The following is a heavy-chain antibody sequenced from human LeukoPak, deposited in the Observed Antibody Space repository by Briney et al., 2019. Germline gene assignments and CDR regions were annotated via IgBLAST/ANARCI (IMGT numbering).Heavy chain of an antibody. V-gene: IGHV4-39*07. CDR1: GGSISSYY. J-gene: IGHJ4*02. D-gene: IGHD3-22*01. CDR2: IYYSGST. CDR3: ARGPDSSGYYYFDY. Sequence: SETLSLTCAVSGGSISSYYWGWIRQTPGKGLEWIGCIYYSGSTYYNPSLKSRVTISVDTSKNQFSLKLSSVTAADTAVYFCARGPDSSGYYYFDYWGQGTLVTVSS.